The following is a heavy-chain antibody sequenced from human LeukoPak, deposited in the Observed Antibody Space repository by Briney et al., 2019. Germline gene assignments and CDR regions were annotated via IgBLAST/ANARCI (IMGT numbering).Heavy chain of an antibody. Sequence: SVKVSCKASGYTFTSYGISWVRQAPGQGLEWMGRIIPILGIANYAQKFQGRVTITADKSTSTAYMELSSLRSEDTAVYYCARGGSGGSCPDYWGQGTLVTVSS. J-gene: IGHJ4*02. V-gene: IGHV1-69*04. CDR1: GYTFTSYG. D-gene: IGHD2-15*01. CDR2: IIPILGIA. CDR3: ARGGSGGSCPDY.